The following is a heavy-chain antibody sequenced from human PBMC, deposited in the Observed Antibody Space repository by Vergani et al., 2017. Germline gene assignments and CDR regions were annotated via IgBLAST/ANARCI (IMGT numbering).Heavy chain of an antibody. J-gene: IGHJ5*02. CDR2: IYPGDSDT. CDR3: ARQGDMTTNYNWFDP. Sequence: EVQLVQSGAEVKKPGESLKISCKGSGYSFTSYWIGWVRQMPGKGLEGMGIIYPGDSDTRYSPSFQGQVTISADKSISTAYLQWSSLKASDTAMYYWARQGDMTTNYNWFDPWGQGTLVTVSS. CDR1: GYSFTSYW. V-gene: IGHV5-51*01. D-gene: IGHD4-11*01.